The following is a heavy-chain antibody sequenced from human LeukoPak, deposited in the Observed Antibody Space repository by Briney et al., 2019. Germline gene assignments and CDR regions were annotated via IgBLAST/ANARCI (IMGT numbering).Heavy chain of an antibody. J-gene: IGHJ4*02. CDR3: AHSGSYYGFWSGFSLPTFLDS. V-gene: IGHV2-5*05. D-gene: IGHD3-3*01. CDR1: GFSLSTTGVA. Sequence: SGPTLVNPTQTLTLTCTFSGFSLSTTGVAVGWIRQSPGKALEWLAHIYWDDDMRYGPSLRSRVTITKVTSKNQVVLTMTNMDPVDTATYYCAHSGSYYGFWSGFSLPTFLDSWGQGILVTVSS. CDR2: IYWDDDM.